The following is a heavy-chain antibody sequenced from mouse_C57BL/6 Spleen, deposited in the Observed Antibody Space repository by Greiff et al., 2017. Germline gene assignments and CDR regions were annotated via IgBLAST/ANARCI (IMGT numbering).Heavy chain of an antibody. CDR3: ARADYGNYVWFAY. D-gene: IGHD2-1*01. J-gene: IGHJ3*01. CDR1: GFTFSDYG. V-gene: IGHV5-17*01. CDR2: IRSGSSTI. Sequence: EVKLVASGGGLVKPGGSLKLSCAASGFTFSDYGMHWVRQAPETGLEWVAYIRSGSSTIYYADTVKGRFTISSDKAKNTLFLQMTSLRSEDTAMYYCARADYGNYVWFAYWGQGTLVTVSA.